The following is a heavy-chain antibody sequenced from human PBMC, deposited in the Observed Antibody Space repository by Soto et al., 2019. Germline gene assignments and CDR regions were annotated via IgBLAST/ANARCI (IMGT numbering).Heavy chain of an antibody. CDR1: GGSFSDYY. CDR2: INHSGST. D-gene: IGHD4-17*01. J-gene: IGHJ4*02. Sequence: SETLSLTCAVYGGSFSDYYWSWIRQPPGKGLEWIGEINHSGSTNYNPSLKSRVTISVDTSKNQFSLKLSSVTAADTAVYYCARHPSRADYGDSYFDYWGQGTLVTVSS. CDR3: ARHPSRADYGDSYFDY. V-gene: IGHV4-34*01.